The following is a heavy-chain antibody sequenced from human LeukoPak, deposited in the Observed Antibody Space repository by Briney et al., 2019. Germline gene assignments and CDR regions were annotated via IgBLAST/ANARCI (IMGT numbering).Heavy chain of an antibody. J-gene: IGHJ5*02. Sequence: PSETLSLTCTVSGGSISSYYWSWIRQPPGKGQEWIGYIYYSGSTNYNPSLKSRVTISVDTSKNQFSLKLSSVTAADTAVYYCARYRNYGSGSYYLDRWGQGTLVTVSS. D-gene: IGHD3-10*01. CDR3: ARYRNYGSGSYYLDR. CDR2: IYYSGST. V-gene: IGHV4-59*08. CDR1: GGSISSYY.